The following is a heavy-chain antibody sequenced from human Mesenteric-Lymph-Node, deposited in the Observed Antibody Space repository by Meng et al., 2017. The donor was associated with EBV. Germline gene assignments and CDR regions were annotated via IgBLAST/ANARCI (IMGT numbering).Heavy chain of an antibody. CDR2: ISSRSSYI. J-gene: IGHJ4*02. Sequence: EVRLVEAGGGLVKLGGSLRLSCAASGFTFSDYTMNWVRQAPGKGLEWVSSISSRSSYIYYADSVKGRFTISRDNGENALYLQMNSLRDEDTAVYYCAKDEAVGFWGQGTLVTVSS. CDR1: GFTFSDYT. CDR3: AKDEAVGF. V-gene: IGHV3-21*01.